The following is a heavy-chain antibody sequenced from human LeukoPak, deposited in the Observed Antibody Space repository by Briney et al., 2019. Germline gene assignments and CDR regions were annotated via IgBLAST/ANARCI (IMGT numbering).Heavy chain of an antibody. CDR1: GGSFSGYY. Sequence: SETLSLTCAAYGGSFSGYYWSWIRQPPGKGLEWIGEINHSGSTNYNPSLKSRVTISVDTSKNQFSLKLSSVTAADTAVYYCARSDYYDSSGHFQHWGQGTLVTVSS. D-gene: IGHD3-22*01. V-gene: IGHV4-34*01. CDR2: INHSGST. J-gene: IGHJ1*01. CDR3: ARSDYYDSSGHFQH.